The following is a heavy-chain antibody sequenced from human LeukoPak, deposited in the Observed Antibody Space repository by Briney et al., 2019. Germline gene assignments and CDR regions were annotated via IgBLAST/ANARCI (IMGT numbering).Heavy chain of an antibody. CDR2: IYPGDSDT. V-gene: IGHV5-51*01. Sequence: GESLKISCKGSGYSFTNYWIGWVRQMPGKGLEWMGIIYPGDSDTRYSPSFQGQVTISADKSINTTYLQWSSLKASDTAMYYCARDGPGSYPRYWLDPWGQGTLVTVSS. CDR1: GYSFTNYW. J-gene: IGHJ5*02. CDR3: ARDGPGSYPRYWLDP. D-gene: IGHD3-10*01.